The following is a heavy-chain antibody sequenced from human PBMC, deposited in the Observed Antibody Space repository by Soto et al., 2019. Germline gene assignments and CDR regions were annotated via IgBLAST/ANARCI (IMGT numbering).Heavy chain of an antibody. CDR2: ISGNGIST. J-gene: IGHJ5*02. CDR1: GFTFNNYA. CDR3: TRDASSMVRGTDNWFDP. Sequence: EVQLLESGGGLIQPGGSLRLSCAASGFTFNNYAMSWVRQAPGKGLEWVSAISGNGISTYYADSVRGRFTISRDNSENTLFLQMNRLRADDTAVYYCTRDASSMVRGTDNWFDPWGQGTLVTVSS. D-gene: IGHD3-10*01. V-gene: IGHV3-23*01.